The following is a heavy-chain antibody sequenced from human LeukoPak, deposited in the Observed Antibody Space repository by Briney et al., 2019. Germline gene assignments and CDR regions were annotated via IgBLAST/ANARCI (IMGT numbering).Heavy chain of an antibody. V-gene: IGHV3-20*04. J-gene: IGHJ4*02. D-gene: IGHD6-13*01. CDR3: ARGIAAAGTWDY. CDR1: GFTFDDYG. Sequence: GGSLRLSCAASGFTFDDYGMSWVRQTPGKGLEWVSGISWSGGSTAYADSVKGRFTISRDNAKNFLYLQMDNLRAEDTALYYCARGIAAAGTWDYWGQGTLVTVSS. CDR2: ISWSGGST.